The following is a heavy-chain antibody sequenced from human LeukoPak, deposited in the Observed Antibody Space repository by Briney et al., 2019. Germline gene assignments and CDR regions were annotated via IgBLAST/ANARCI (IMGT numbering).Heavy chain of an antibody. Sequence: PSQTLSLTCAVSGGSISSGGYSWSWIRQPPGKGLEWIGYIYHSGSTYYNPSLKSRVTISVDRSKNQFSLKLSSVTAADTAVYYCVREREGWYGSGYYYGMDVWGQGTTVTVSS. CDR2: IYHSGST. D-gene: IGHD6-19*01. V-gene: IGHV4-30-2*01. CDR3: VREREGWYGSGYYYGMDV. CDR1: GGSISSGGYS. J-gene: IGHJ6*02.